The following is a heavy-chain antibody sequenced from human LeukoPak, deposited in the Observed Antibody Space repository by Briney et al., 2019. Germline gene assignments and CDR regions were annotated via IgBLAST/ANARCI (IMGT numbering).Heavy chain of an antibody. CDR3: ARALTGYYYLDY. D-gene: IGHD3-9*01. V-gene: IGHV4-61*01. CDR2: IYYSGST. CDR1: GGSVSSGNYY. J-gene: IGHJ4*02. Sequence: SETLSLTCTVSGGSVSSGNYYWSWIRQPPGKGLEWIGYIYYSGSTNYNPSLKSRVSISVDTSKNQFSLKLSSVTAADAAVYYCARALTGYYYLDYWGQGTLVTASS.